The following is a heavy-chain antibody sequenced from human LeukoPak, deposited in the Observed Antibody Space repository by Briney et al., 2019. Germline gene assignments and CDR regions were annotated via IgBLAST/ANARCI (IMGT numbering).Heavy chain of an antibody. D-gene: IGHD6-6*01. Sequence: SETLSLTCTVSGGSISTSVYYWGWIRQPPGKGLEWIGNVHYSGSTYYNPSLKSRVTISVDTSKKQFSLKLSSVTAADRAVYYCARQSGYSDSSGYAQWGQGTLVTVSS. V-gene: IGHV4-39*01. J-gene: IGHJ4*02. CDR1: GGSISTSVYY. CDR3: ARQSGYSDSSGYAQ. CDR2: VHYSGST.